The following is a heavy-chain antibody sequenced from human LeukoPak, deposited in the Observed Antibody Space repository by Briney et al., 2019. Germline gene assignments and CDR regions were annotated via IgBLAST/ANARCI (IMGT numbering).Heavy chain of an antibody. V-gene: IGHV5-51*01. CDR1: GYSFTSYW. CDR3: ARGLYYYGMDV. CDR2: IYPGDSGT. J-gene: IGHJ6*04. Sequence: GESLKISCKGSGYSFTSYWIGWVRQMPGKGLEWMGIIYPGDSGTRYSPSFQGQVTISADKSISTAYLQWSSLKASGAAMHYCARGLYYYGMDVWGKGTTVTVSS.